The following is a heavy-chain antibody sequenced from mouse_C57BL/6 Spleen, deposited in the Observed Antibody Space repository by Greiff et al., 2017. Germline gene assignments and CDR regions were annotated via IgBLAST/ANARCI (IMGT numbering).Heavy chain of an antibody. Sequence: DVQLVESGGGLVQPGGSLKLSCAASGFTFSDYYMYWVRQTPEKRLEWVAYISNGGGSTYYPDTVKGRFTISRDNAKNTLYLQMSRLKSEDTAMYYCARPTVVAIDAMDYWGQGTSVTVSS. CDR1: GFTFSDYY. D-gene: IGHD1-1*01. V-gene: IGHV5-12*01. J-gene: IGHJ4*01. CDR2: ISNGGGST. CDR3: ARPTVVAIDAMDY.